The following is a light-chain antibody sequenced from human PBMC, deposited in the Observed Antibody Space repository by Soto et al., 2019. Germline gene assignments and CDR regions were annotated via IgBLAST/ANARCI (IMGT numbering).Light chain of an antibody. CDR1: QSITIW. J-gene: IGKJ1*01. CDR2: KAS. CDR3: QPYNTYPWT. Sequence: DIQMTQSPSTLSASVGDRVTITCRASQSITIWLAWYQQKPGKAPKLLIYKASSLESGVPSRFSGSGSGTEFTLTISSLQPDDFATYYCQPYNTYPWTFGQGTKVEIK. V-gene: IGKV1-5*03.